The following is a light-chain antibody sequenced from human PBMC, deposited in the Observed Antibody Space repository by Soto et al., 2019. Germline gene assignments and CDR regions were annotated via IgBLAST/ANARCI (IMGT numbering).Light chain of an antibody. CDR3: QQYDVDSGT. Sequence: IRMTQYPSTLSSFVGDRVTITCRASQSIGVWLAWYQQKPGKAPKLLIYDASNLQTGVPSRFSGSGSGTEFTLTVSSLQPDDFATYYCQQYDVDSGTFGQGTKVAIK. V-gene: IGKV1-5*01. J-gene: IGKJ1*01. CDR2: DAS. CDR1: QSIGVW.